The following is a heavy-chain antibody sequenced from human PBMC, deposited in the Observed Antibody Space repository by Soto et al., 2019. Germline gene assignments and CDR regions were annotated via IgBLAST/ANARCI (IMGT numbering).Heavy chain of an antibody. D-gene: IGHD3-10*01. CDR3: ARVVGGSTYYNPHQYFGMDV. CDR2: FYHTGST. J-gene: IGHJ6*02. V-gene: IGHV4-30-2*01. Sequence: SETLSLTCALSCGSIITEGYSWSWIRQPPGKGLEWIGDFYHTGSTYYHPSLKSRVTISVDTSKNQFSLKLSSVTAADTAVYYCARVVGGSTYYNPHQYFGMDVWGQGTTVTVSS. CDR1: CGSIITEGYS.